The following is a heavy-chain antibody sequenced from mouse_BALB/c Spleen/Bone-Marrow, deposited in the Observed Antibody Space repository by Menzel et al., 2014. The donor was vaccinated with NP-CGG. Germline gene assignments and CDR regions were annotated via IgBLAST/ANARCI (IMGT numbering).Heavy chain of an antibody. V-gene: IGHV2-6-2*01. CDR3: ARSGTDYAMDY. CDR1: GFSLTSYG. D-gene: IGHD4-1*01. CDR2: IWSDGST. Sequence: VKLVESGPDLVAPSQSLSLTCTVSGFSLTSYGLHWVRRPPGKGLEWLGVIWSDGSTTYNSALKSRLSISKDNSKRQVLLKMNSLQTDDTAMYYCARSGTDYAMDYWGQGTSVTVSS. J-gene: IGHJ4*01.